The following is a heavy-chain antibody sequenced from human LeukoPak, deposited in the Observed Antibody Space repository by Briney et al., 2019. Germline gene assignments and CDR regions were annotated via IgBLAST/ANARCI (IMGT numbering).Heavy chain of an antibody. V-gene: IGHV3-66*01. J-gene: IGHJ4*02. CDR3: ARGIAAAGIVGVFDY. Sequence: GGSLRLSCAASGFSVSSDHMSWVRQAPGKGLEWVSVIYSGGNTHYADSVKGRFTISRDNSKNTLYLQMNSLRAEDTAVYYCARGIAAAGIVGVFDYWGQGTLVTVSS. D-gene: IGHD6-13*01. CDR1: GFSVSSDH. CDR2: IYSGGNT.